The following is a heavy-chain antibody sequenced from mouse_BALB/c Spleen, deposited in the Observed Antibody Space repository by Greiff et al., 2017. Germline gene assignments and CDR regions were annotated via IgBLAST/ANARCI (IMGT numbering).Heavy chain of an antibody. CDR2: ISSGGSYT. Sequence: EVQRVESGGDLVKPGGSLKLSCAASGFTFSSYGMSWVRQTPDKRLEWVATISSGGSYTYYPDSVKGRFTISRDNAKNTLYLQMSSLKSEDTAMYYCARHGDYYGSSYDWFAYWGQGTLVTVSA. V-gene: IGHV5-6*01. J-gene: IGHJ3*01. CDR3: ARHGDYYGSSYDWFAY. CDR1: GFTFSSYG. D-gene: IGHD1-1*01.